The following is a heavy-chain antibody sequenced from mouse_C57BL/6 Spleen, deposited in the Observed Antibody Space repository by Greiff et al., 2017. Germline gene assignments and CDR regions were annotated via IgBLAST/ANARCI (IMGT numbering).Heavy chain of an antibody. CDR2: INPSSGYT. D-gene: IGHD3-2*02. CDR1: GYTFTSYW. CDR3: ARDSSGTRGNVDY. Sequence: QVQLQQSGAELAKPGASVKLSCKASGYTFTSYWMHWVKQRPGQGLEWIGYINPSSGYTKYNQKFKDKATLTADKSSSTAYMQLRSLTYEDSAVYYCARDSSGTRGNVDYWGQGTTLTVSS. J-gene: IGHJ2*01. V-gene: IGHV1-7*01.